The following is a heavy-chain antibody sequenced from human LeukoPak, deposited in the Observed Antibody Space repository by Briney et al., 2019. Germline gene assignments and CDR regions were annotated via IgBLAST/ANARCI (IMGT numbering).Heavy chain of an antibody. V-gene: IGHV4-59*01. J-gene: IGHJ4*02. D-gene: IGHD5-12*01. CDR1: DGSISSYY. CDR2: IYYSGST. CDR3: ARWGHFETSGYFVVDY. Sequence: SETLSLTCSISDGSISSYYWNWIRQSPGKGLEWIGHIYYSGSTHYNPSLQSRVSISIDTSKGHFSLKLRSVSAVDTAVYYCARWGHFETSGYFVVDYWGQGALVTVSS.